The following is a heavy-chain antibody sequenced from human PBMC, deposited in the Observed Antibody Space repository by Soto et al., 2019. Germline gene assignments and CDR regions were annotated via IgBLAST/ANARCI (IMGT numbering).Heavy chain of an antibody. J-gene: IGHJ6*02. CDR2: ISGSGGRT. V-gene: IGHV3-23*01. Sequence: EVQLLESGGGLVQPGGSLRLSCAASGFTFSSYAMSWVRQAPGKGLEWVSAISGSGGRTYYADSVKGRFTISRDNSKNTLYLQMNSLRAEDTAVYYCAKDHKADIGVVPAAINYYGMDVWGQGTTVTVSS. CDR1: GFTFSSYA. D-gene: IGHD2-2*01. CDR3: AKDHKADIGVVPAAINYYGMDV.